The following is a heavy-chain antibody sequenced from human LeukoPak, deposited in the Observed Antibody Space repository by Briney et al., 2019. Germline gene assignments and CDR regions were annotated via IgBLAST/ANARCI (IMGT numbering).Heavy chain of an antibody. Sequence: GGSLRLSCAASGFTFNTYAMSWVRQAPGKGLEWVSAISGSGGTTHYADSVKGRFTISRDNSKNTLYLQMNSLRAEDTAIYYCAKEMTTIYAYFDYWDQGTLVTVSS. J-gene: IGHJ4*02. D-gene: IGHD5-24*01. CDR2: ISGSGGTT. CDR3: AKEMTTIYAYFDY. CDR1: GFTFNTYA. V-gene: IGHV3-23*01.